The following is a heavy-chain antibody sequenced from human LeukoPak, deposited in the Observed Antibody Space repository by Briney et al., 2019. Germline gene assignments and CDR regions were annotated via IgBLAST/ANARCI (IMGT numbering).Heavy chain of an antibody. Sequence: PGGSLRLSCAASGFTFSDYYMSWIRQAPGKGLEWVGRIKSKTDGGTTDYAAPGKGRFTISRDDSKNTLYLQMNSLKTEDTAVYYCTTEPRGVVTPFDYWGQGTLVTVSS. J-gene: IGHJ4*02. CDR3: TTEPRGVVTPFDY. CDR2: IKSKTDGGTT. CDR1: GFTFSDYY. D-gene: IGHD4-23*01. V-gene: IGHV3-15*01.